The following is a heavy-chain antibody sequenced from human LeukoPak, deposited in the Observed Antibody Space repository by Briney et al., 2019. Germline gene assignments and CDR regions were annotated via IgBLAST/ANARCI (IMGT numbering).Heavy chain of an antibody. Sequence: SETLSLTCTVSGGSITSYYWSWIRQPPGKGLEWIGYIYYSGSANYNPSLKCRVTISVDTSKNQFSLKLSSVTAADTAVYYCARATKRQLLGAFDIWGQGTMVTVSS. CDR3: ARATKRQLLGAFDI. V-gene: IGHV4-59*01. D-gene: IGHD1-1*01. CDR2: IYYSGSA. CDR1: GGSITSYY. J-gene: IGHJ3*02.